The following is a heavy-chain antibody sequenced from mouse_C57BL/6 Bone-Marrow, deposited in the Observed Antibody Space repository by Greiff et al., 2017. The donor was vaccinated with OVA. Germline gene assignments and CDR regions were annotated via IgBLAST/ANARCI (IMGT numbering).Heavy chain of an antibody. V-gene: IGHV1-64*01. CDR1: GYTFTSYW. J-gene: IGHJ1*03. Sequence: VQLQQPGAELVKPGALVKLSCKASGYTFTSYWMHWVKQRPGQGLEWIGMIHPNSGSTNYNEKFKSKATLTVDKSSSTAYMQLRSLTSEASSVYYCARPPRRVLSNWYFDVWGTGTTVTFSS. CDR2: IHPNSGST. CDR3: ARPPRRVLSNWYFDV.